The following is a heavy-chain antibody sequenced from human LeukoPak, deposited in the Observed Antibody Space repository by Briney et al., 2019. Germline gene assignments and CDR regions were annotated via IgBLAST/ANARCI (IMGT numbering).Heavy chain of an antibody. CDR3: AKDLEQPFDY. Sequence: GGSLRLSCAASGFTFSSYAMSWVRQAPVKGREWVSAIRGSGGSTYYAASVKGRFTISRDNSKNTLYLQMNSLRAEDTAVYYCAKDLEQPFDYWGQGTLVTVSS. CDR1: GFTFSSYA. D-gene: IGHD1/OR15-1a*01. J-gene: IGHJ4*02. V-gene: IGHV3-23*01. CDR2: IRGSGGST.